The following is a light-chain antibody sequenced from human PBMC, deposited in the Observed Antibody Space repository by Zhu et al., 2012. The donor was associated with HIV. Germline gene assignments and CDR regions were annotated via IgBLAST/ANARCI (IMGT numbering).Light chain of an antibody. V-gene: IGKV3-15*01. CDR2: RAS. J-gene: IGKJ4*01. CDR1: QPVNSD. Sequence: EIVMVQSPATLSVSPGESATLSCRASQPVNSDLAWYQQRRGQAPRLLIFRASTRATGVAARFSGSGSGTEFTLTINSMQSEDFAVYFCQQYNSWPLLTFGGGTKVEIK. CDR3: QQYNSWPLLT.